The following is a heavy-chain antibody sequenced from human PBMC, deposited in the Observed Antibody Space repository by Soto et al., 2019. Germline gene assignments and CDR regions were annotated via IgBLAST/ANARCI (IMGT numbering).Heavy chain of an antibody. CDR3: ARDGGIAARRGAFDI. J-gene: IGHJ3*02. V-gene: IGHV1-46*01. CDR1: GYTFTSYY. D-gene: IGHD6-6*01. CDR2: INPSGGST. Sequence: QVQLVQSGAEVKKPGASVKVSCKASGYTFTSYYMHWVRQAPGQGLEWMGIINPSGGSTSYAQKFQGRVTMTKDTPTRTVYMELSSLRSEDTAVYYCARDGGIAARRGAFDIWGQGTMVTVSS.